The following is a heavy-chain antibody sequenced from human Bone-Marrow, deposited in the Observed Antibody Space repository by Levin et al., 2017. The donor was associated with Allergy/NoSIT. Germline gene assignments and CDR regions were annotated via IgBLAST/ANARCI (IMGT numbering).Heavy chain of an antibody. J-gene: IGHJ4*02. Sequence: SLKISCAASGFSFDDSVMHWVRQPPGQGLEWLSGINWNSATIGYADSVQGRFTISRDNAKTSLYLQMNSLRVEDTALYYCVKGPILTGTEAYFDSWGQGTLVTVSS. D-gene: IGHD1-7*01. CDR1: GFSFDDSV. CDR3: VKGPILTGTEAYFDS. CDR2: INWNSATI. V-gene: IGHV3-9*01.